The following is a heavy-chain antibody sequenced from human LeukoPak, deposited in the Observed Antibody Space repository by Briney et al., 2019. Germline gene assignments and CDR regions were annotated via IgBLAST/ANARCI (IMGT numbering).Heavy chain of an antibody. CDR2: IYTSGST. D-gene: IGHD4-17*01. V-gene: IGHV4-61*02. CDR1: GGSISSGSYY. CDR3: ARQLDYGDPNWFDP. Sequence: SQTLSLTCTVSGGSISSGSYYWSWIRQPAGKGLEWIGRIYTSGSTNYNPSLKSRVTISVDTSKNQFSLKLSSVTAADTAVYYCARQLDYGDPNWFDPWGQGTLVTVSS. J-gene: IGHJ5*02.